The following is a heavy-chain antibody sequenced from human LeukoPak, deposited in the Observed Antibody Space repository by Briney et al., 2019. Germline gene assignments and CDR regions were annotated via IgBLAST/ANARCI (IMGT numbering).Heavy chain of an antibody. CDR1: GYTFTSYG. D-gene: IGHD1-14*01. CDR2: ISAYNGNT. J-gene: IGHJ4*02. Sequence: ASVKVSCKASGYTFTSYGISWVRQAPGQGLEWMGWISAYNGNTNYAQEFQGRVTITRDTSASTAYMELSSLRSEDMAVYYCARGTRAIDYWGQGTLVTVSS. V-gene: IGHV1-18*03. CDR3: ARGTRAIDY.